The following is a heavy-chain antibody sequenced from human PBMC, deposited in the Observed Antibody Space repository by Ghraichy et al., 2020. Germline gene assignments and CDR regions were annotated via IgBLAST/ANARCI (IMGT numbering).Heavy chain of an antibody. CDR3: ARGIRGIAAAGTSRQADAFDI. D-gene: IGHD6-13*01. CDR2: ISSSSSYI. V-gene: IGHV3-21*01. CDR1: GFTFSSYS. J-gene: IGHJ3*02. Sequence: GGSLRLSCAASGFTFSSYSMNWVRQAPGKGLEWVSSISSSSSYIYYADSVKGRFTISRDNAKNSLYLQMNSLRAEDTAVYYCARGIRGIAAAGTSRQADAFDIWGQGTMVTVSS.